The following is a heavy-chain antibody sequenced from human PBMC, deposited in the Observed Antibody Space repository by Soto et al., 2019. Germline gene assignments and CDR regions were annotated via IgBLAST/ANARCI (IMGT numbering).Heavy chain of an antibody. V-gene: IGHV3-48*01. Sequence: GGSLRLSCAASGFTFSSYSMNWVRQAPGKGLEWVSYISSSSSTIYYADSVKGRFTISRDNAKNSLYLQMNSLRAEDTAVYYCARSAVTMVRGVPPHGWFDPWGQGTLVTVSS. D-gene: IGHD3-10*01. J-gene: IGHJ5*02. CDR2: ISSSSSTI. CDR3: ARSAVTMVRGVPPHGWFDP. CDR1: GFTFSSYS.